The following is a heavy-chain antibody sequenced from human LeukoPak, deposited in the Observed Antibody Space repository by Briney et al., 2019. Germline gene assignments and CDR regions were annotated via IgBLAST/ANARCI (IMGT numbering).Heavy chain of an antibody. J-gene: IGHJ4*02. V-gene: IGHV3-23*01. CDR3: AKDRLGIAVAGSVLYFDY. Sequence: PGGSLRLSCAASGFTFSSYAMSWVRQAPGKGLEWVSAISGSGGSTYYADSVKGRFTISRDNSKNTLYLQMNSLRAEDTAVYYYAKDRLGIAVAGSVLYFDYWGQGTLVTVSS. CDR2: ISGSGGST. CDR1: GFTFSSYA. D-gene: IGHD6-19*01.